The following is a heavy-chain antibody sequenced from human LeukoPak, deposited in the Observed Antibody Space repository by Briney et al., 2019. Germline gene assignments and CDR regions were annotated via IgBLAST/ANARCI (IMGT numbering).Heavy chain of an antibody. CDR2: IYYSGST. CDR3: ARDIKPGIAAAGTLIQGFDP. J-gene: IGHJ5*02. Sequence: SETLSLTCTVSGGSINSSSYYWGWIRQPPGKGLEWIGSIYYSGSTYYNPSLKSRVTISVDKSKNQFSLKLSSVTAADTAVYYCARDIKPGIAAAGTLIQGFDPWGQGTLVTVSS. D-gene: IGHD6-13*01. V-gene: IGHV4-39*07. CDR1: GGSINSSSYY.